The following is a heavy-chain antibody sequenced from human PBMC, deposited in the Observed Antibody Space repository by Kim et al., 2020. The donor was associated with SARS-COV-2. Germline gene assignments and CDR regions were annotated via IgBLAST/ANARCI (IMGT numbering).Heavy chain of an antibody. Sequence: GGSLRLSCAASGFTFSNYNMDWVLQAPGKGLEWLSFISTSSSSIYYADSVKGRFTISRDNAKNSLYLQMNSLRDEDTALYYCVRDGAYRTGWYTAFDYWGQGTLVTVSS. CDR3: VRDGAYRTGWYTAFDY. J-gene: IGHJ4*02. CDR2: ISTSSSSI. D-gene: IGHD6-19*01. V-gene: IGHV3-48*02. CDR1: GFTFSNYN.